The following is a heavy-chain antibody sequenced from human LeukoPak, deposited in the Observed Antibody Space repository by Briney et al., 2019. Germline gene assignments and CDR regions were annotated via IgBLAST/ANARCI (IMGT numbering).Heavy chain of an antibody. J-gene: IGHJ4*02. D-gene: IGHD1-26*01. CDR1: GGSISSGSFY. V-gene: IGHV4-61*02. CDR2: IYTSGST. CDR3: ARDREVGATGYYFDY. Sequence: SETLSLTCTVSGGSISSGSFYWSWIRQPAGKGLEWIGRIYTSGSTTYNSSLKSRVTISLDTSKNHFSLRLSSVTAADTAVYYCARDREVGATGYYFDYWGQGTLVTVSS.